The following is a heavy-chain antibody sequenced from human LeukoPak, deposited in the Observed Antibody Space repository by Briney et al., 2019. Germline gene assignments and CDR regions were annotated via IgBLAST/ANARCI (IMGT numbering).Heavy chain of an antibody. Sequence: GRSLRLSCGVSGFTLRTYWMSRVRQAPGKGLEWVASINQGGGETHYVESVKGRFTISRDNGMNSFFLQMNSLRAEDTAVYYRARLMGERTIYDYWGQARLVTVSS. CDR2: INQGGGET. J-gene: IGHJ4*02. D-gene: IGHD1-26*01. CDR3: ARLMGERTIYDY. CDR1: GFTLRTYW. V-gene: IGHV3-7*01.